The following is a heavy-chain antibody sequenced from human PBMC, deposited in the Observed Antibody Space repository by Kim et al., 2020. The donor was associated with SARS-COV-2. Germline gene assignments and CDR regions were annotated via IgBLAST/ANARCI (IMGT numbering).Heavy chain of an antibody. Sequence: GGSLRLSCAASGFTFSSYGMHWVRQAPGKGLEWVAVIWYDGSNKYYADSVKGRFTISRDNSKNTLYLQMNSLRAEDTAVYYCARGPAVAGPDYYYYYGMDVWGQGTTVTVSS. D-gene: IGHD6-19*01. J-gene: IGHJ6*02. CDR3: ARGPAVAGPDYYYYYGMDV. CDR2: IWYDGSNK. V-gene: IGHV3-33*01. CDR1: GFTFSSYG.